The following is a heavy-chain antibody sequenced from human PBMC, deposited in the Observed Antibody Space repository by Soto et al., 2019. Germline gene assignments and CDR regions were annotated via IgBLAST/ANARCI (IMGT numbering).Heavy chain of an antibody. D-gene: IGHD3-10*01. J-gene: IGHJ6*03. CDR3: ARHYYRSGGYMDV. V-gene: IGHV4-39*01. CDR1: GGSISSSSYY. Sequence: PSETLSLTCTVSGGSISSSSYYWGWIRQPPGKGLEWIGSIYYSGSTNYNPSLKSRVTISVDTSKNQFSLKLSSVTAADTAVYYCARHYYRSGGYMDVWGKGTTVTVSS. CDR2: IYYSGST.